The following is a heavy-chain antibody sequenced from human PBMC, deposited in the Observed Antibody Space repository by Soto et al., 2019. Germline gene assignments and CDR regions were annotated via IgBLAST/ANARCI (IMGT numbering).Heavy chain of an antibody. D-gene: IGHD4-17*01. V-gene: IGHV1-3*01. J-gene: IGHJ4*02. CDR1: GYTFTSYA. CDR2: INAGNGNT. CDR3: AVMLRWSPG. Sequence: QVQLVQSGAEVKKPGASVKVSCKASGYTFTSYAMHWVRQAPGQRLEWMGWINAGNGNTKYSQKFQGRVTMTRDTSASTAYMELSSLSSEDTGVYSYAVMLRWSPGWGQGTLVTVSS.